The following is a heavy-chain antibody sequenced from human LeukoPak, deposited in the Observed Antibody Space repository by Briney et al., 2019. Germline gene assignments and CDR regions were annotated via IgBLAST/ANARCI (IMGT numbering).Heavy chain of an antibody. Sequence: SETLSLTCAVYGGSFSGYYWSWIRQPPGKGLEWIGEINHSGSTNYNPSLKSRVTISVDTSKNQFSLKLGSVTAADTAVYYCASRGRYCSGGSCYTLNYYYYYMDVWGKGTTVTVSS. CDR2: INHSGST. J-gene: IGHJ6*03. CDR1: GGSFSGYY. CDR3: ASRGRYCSGGSCYTLNYYYYYMDV. V-gene: IGHV4-34*01. D-gene: IGHD2-15*01.